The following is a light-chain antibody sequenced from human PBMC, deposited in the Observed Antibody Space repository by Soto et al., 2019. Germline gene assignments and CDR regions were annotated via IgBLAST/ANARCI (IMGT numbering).Light chain of an antibody. CDR3: QQYDTSPRT. V-gene: IGKV3-20*01. Sequence: ESVLTQSPGTLSLSPGERVTLSCRASQSVSSNYLAWYQQKPGQAPRILIYAASTRATGIPDRFSGSGSGTDYSLTISRLEPEDFAVYYCQQYDTSPRTFGQGTKVDIK. J-gene: IGKJ1*01. CDR1: QSVSSNY. CDR2: AAS.